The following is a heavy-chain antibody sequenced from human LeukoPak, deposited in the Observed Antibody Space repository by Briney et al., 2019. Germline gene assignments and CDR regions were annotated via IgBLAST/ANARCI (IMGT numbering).Heavy chain of an antibody. V-gene: IGHV4-59*01. Sequence: SETLSLNCTVSGGSLSSYYWSWIRQPPGKGLEWIGYIYSSGSTNYNPSLKSRVTISVGTSKNQFSLKLSSVTAADTAVYYCARTFPRIFYGMDVWGQGTTVTVSS. J-gene: IGHJ6*02. CDR2: IYSSGST. CDR1: GGSLSSYY. CDR3: ARTFPRIFYGMDV. D-gene: IGHD1-14*01.